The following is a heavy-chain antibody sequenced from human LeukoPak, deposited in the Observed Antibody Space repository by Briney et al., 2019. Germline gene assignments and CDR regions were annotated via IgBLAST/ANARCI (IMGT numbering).Heavy chain of an antibody. Sequence: ASVKVSCKASGYTFTGYYMHWVRQAPGQGLEWMGWINPNSGGTNYAQKFQGRVTMTRDTSISTAYMELSRLRSDDTAVYYCARGTYYDFWSGYITWGQGALVTVCS. D-gene: IGHD3-3*01. CDR2: INPNSGGT. CDR3: ARGTYYDFWSGYIT. V-gene: IGHV1-2*02. J-gene: IGHJ5*02. CDR1: GYTFTGYY.